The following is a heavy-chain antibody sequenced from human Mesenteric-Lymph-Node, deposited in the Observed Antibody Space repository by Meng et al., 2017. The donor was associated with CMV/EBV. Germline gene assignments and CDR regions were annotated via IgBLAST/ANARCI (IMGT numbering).Heavy chain of an antibody. CDR2: ISYDASHI. CDR1: GFTFSSSS. CDR3: AREDRSANFDAFDI. Sequence: GESLKISCSASGFTFSSSSMHWVRQAPGKGLEWVAFISYDASHIFYSDSVKGRFTISRDNSNKMVHLQMDNLRPEDTAIFYCAREDRSANFDAFDIWGQGTMVTVSS. D-gene: IGHD1-7*01. J-gene: IGHJ3*02. V-gene: IGHV3-30-3*01.